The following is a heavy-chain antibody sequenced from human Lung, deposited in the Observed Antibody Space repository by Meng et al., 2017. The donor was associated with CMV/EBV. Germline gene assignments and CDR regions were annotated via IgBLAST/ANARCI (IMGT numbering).Heavy chain of an antibody. CDR1: GFTFSSYP. D-gene: IGHD3-9*01. CDR2: ISHDGSNK. CDR3: ARDQGLRSRDWLFRY. V-gene: IGHV3-30-3*01. J-gene: IGHJ4*02. Sequence: GGSLRLXCAASGFTFSSYPMHWVRQAPAKGLELVAVISHDGSNKYYADPVKGRFTISRDNSKNTLSLQMNSLRAEDTAVYYCARDQGLRSRDWLFRYWGQGTXVTVSS.